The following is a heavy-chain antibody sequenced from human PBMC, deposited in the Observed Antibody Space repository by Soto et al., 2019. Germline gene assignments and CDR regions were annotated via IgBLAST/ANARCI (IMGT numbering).Heavy chain of an antibody. CDR1: GFTFSSYA. CDR2: ISYDGSDK. V-gene: IGHV3-30*14. Sequence: GGSLRLSCAASGFTFSSYAMHWVRQAPGKGLEWVALISYDGSDKDYADSVKGRFTISRDNSENTLYLQMNSLRADDTAVYYCARGWGSGWLEFFDSWGQGALVTVSS. J-gene: IGHJ4*02. CDR3: ARGWGSGWLEFFDS. D-gene: IGHD6-19*01.